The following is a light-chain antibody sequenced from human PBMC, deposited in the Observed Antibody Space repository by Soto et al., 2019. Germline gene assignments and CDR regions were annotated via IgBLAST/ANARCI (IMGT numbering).Light chain of an antibody. CDR3: QQYNNWPPLT. CDR2: GAS. Sequence: EIVMSQSPATLSVSPGERATRSCRASQSVSSNLAWYQQKPGQAPRLLIYGASTRATGIPARFSGSGSGTEFTLTISNLQSEDFAVYYCQQYNNWPPLTFGGGTKVEIK. J-gene: IGKJ4*01. CDR1: QSVSSN. V-gene: IGKV3-15*01.